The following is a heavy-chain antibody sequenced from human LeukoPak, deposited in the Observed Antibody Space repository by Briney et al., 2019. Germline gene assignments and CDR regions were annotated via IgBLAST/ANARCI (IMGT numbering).Heavy chain of an antibody. Sequence: PGGSLRLSCAASGFTFSSYSMNWVRQAPGKGLEWVSSISSSSSYIYYADSVKGRFTISRDNAKNSLYLQMNSLRAEDTAVYYCARELRGGYDYDYWGQGTLVTVSS. CDR3: ARELRGGYDYDY. CDR2: ISSSSSYI. CDR1: GFTFSSYS. V-gene: IGHV3-21*01. J-gene: IGHJ4*02. D-gene: IGHD5-12*01.